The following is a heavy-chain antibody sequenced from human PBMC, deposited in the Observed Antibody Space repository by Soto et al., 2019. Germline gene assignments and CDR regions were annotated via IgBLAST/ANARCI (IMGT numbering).Heavy chain of an antibody. J-gene: IGHJ5*02. CDR1: GFSLTTSGVG. D-gene: IGHD4-17*01. Sequence: QITLKASGPTLVKPTKTLTLTCTFSGFSLTTSGVGVGWIRQPPGQALEWLPLIYLDDDKRYSPSLKSRLTVTKDTSKNQVVLTMTNIDPADTSTYFCAHRTTTVTWWFDPWGQGTLVTVSS. CDR3: AHRTTTVTWWFDP. CDR2: IYLDDDK. V-gene: IGHV2-5*02.